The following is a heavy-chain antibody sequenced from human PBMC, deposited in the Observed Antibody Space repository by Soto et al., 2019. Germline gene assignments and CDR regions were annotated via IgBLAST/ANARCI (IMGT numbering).Heavy chain of an antibody. CDR1: GFTFSDYY. V-gene: IGHV3-11*03. CDR2: ISSSSSYT. Sequence: PGGSLRLSCAASGFTFSDYYMSWIRQAPGKGLEWVSYISSSSSYTNYADSVKGRFTISRDNAKKSLYLQLDSLRAEDTALYYCVRSGDYRSGSYWYFFDYWGQGTQVTVSS. CDR3: VRSGDYRSGSYWYFFDY. J-gene: IGHJ4*02. D-gene: IGHD3-10*01.